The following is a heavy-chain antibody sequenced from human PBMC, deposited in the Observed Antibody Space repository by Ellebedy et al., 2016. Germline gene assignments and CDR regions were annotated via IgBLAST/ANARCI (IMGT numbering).Heavy chain of an antibody. CDR2: ISASGGST. V-gene: IGHV3-23*01. Sequence: GGSLRLSXAASGFTFSTFAMSWVRQAPGKGLEWVSGISASGGSTYYADSVKGRFTISRDNSKNTLYLQMNSLRAEDTAVYYCAKDVGRQLVFGHWGQGTLVTVSS. D-gene: IGHD6-13*01. CDR1: GFTFSTFA. CDR3: AKDVGRQLVFGH. J-gene: IGHJ5*02.